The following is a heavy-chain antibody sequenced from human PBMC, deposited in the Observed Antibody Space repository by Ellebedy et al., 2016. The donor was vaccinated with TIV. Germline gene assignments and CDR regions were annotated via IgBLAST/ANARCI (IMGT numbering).Heavy chain of an antibody. J-gene: IGHJ5*02. V-gene: IGHV3-7*01. Sequence: GESLKISCAASGFTFSTYWMSWVRQAPGKGLEWVATIKQDGSEKYFVDSVKGRFTVSRDNAKNTLYLQMNSLRVEDTAVYHCARSDWFDPWGQGTLVTVSS. CDR3: ARSDWFDP. CDR1: GFTFSTYW. CDR2: IKQDGSEK.